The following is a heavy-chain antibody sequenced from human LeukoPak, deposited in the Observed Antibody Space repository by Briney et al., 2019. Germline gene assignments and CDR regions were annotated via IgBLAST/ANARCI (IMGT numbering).Heavy chain of an antibody. D-gene: IGHD6-19*01. Sequence: SETLSLTCTVSGGSISSYYWSWIRQPPGKGLEWIGYIYYSGSTNYNPSLKSRVTISVDTSKNQFSLKLSSVTAADTAVYYCARGGKAVKGWFDPWGQGTLVTVSS. CDR2: IYYSGST. J-gene: IGHJ5*02. CDR1: GGSISSYY. V-gene: IGHV4-59*01. CDR3: ARGGKAVKGWFDP.